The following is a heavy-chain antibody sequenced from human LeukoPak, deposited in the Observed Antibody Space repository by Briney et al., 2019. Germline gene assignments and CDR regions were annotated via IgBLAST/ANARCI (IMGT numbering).Heavy chain of an antibody. D-gene: IGHD1-26*01. J-gene: IGHJ4*02. V-gene: IGHV4-61*01. CDR1: GGSISSGSYY. Sequence: PSETLSLTCTVSGGSISSGSYYWTWIRQPPGKGLEWIGYIYYSGSTNYNPSLKSRATISVDTTKNQFSLKLTSVTAAETAVYDCARGVNSGYFDYCSQGTLVTVSS. CDR3: ARGVNSGYFDY. CDR2: IYYSGST.